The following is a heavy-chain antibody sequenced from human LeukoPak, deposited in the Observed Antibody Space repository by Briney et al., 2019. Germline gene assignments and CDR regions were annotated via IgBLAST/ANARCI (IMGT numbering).Heavy chain of an antibody. V-gene: IGHV1-69*04. Sequence: GASVKVSCKASGGTFSSFAISWVRQAPAQGLEWMGRIIPILDITNYAQKFQGRVTISADKSTTTAYMELSSLTSEDTAVYYCAREPSRYDNSAYYYDYFDYWGQGTLVTVSS. CDR1: GGTFSSFA. CDR2: IIPILDIT. D-gene: IGHD3-22*01. CDR3: AREPSRYDNSAYYYDYFDY. J-gene: IGHJ4*02.